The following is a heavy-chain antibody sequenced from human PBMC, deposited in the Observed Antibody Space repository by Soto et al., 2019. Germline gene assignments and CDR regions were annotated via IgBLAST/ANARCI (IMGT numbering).Heavy chain of an antibody. Sequence: SETLSLTCTVSGGSISSYYWSWILQPPGKGLEWIGYIYYSGSTNYNPSLKSRVTISIDTSKNQFSLKLSSVTAADTAVYYCAGYPVGATHFDYWGQGALVTVSS. CDR2: IYYSGST. D-gene: IGHD1-26*01. J-gene: IGHJ4*02. CDR1: GGSISSYY. CDR3: AGYPVGATHFDY. V-gene: IGHV4-59*01.